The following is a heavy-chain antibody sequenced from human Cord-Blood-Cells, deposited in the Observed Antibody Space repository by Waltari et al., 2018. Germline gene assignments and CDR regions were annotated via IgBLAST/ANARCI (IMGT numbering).Heavy chain of an antibody. CDR3: ARVIAVAGFICDY. CDR1: GFTLGSYW. D-gene: IGHD6-19*01. CDR2: IKQDGSEK. J-gene: IGHJ4*02. Sequence: EVQLVESGGGLVQPGGSLRLSCAASGFTLGSYWMSWVRQAPGKGRGWVANIKQDGSEKYNVDSVKGRFTISRDNAKNSLYLQMNSLRAEDTAVYYWARVIAVAGFICDYWGQGTLVTVSS. V-gene: IGHV3-7*04.